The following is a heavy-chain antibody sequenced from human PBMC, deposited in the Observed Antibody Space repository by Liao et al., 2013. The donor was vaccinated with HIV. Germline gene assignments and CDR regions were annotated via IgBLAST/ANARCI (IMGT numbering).Heavy chain of an antibody. V-gene: IGHV4-59*01. CDR2: IYYSGST. CDR1: GGSISSYY. D-gene: IGHD1-26*01. Sequence: QVQLQESGPGLVKPSETLSLICTVSGGSISSYYWSWIRQPPGKGLEWIGNIYYSGSTNYNPSLKRRVTISVDTSKNQFSLKLSSVTAADTAVYYCARVQWXPAPNWYSDLWAVAPWSLSPQ. CDR3: ARVQWXPAPNWYSDL. J-gene: IGHJ2*01.